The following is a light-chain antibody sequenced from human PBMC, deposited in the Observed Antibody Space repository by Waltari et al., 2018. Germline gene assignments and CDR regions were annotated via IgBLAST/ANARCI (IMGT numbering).Light chain of an antibody. Sequence: QSVLTQPPSASGTPGQRVTIPCSGSSPNIGRTVANWYQQLPGTAPKVLIYRNNQRPSGVPDRFSGSKSGTSAALAISGLQSEDEGDYYCAAWDDSLHGPVFGAGTKVTVL. J-gene: IGLJ3*02. CDR2: RNN. CDR3: AAWDDSLHGPV. V-gene: IGLV1-44*01. CDR1: SPNIGRTV.